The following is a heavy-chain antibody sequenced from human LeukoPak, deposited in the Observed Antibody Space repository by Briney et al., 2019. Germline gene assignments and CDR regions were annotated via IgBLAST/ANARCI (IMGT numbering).Heavy chain of an antibody. CDR3: ARTRSISSSWQNDY. D-gene: IGHD6-13*01. J-gene: IGHJ4*02. CDR2: IDWDDGK. CDR1: GFSLSTSGMC. Sequence: SGPTLVNPTQTLTLTRTFSGFSLSTSGMCVSWIRQPPGKALEWLARIDWDDGKYYSTSLKTRLTISKDTSKNQVVLTMTNMDPVDTATYYCARTRSISSSWQNDYWGQGTLVTVSS. V-gene: IGHV2-70*11.